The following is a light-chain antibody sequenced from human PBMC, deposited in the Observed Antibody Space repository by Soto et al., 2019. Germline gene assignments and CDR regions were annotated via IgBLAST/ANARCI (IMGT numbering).Light chain of an antibody. Sequence: QSALTQPASVSGSPGQSITISCTGTSSDVGGYNYVSWYQHHPGKAPKLMIYDVSHRPSGVSYRFSGSKSGNTASLTISGLQAEDEADYYCTSYTSSSTLVFGGGTQLTVL. CDR2: DVS. J-gene: IGLJ2*01. CDR1: SSDVGGYNY. V-gene: IGLV2-14*03. CDR3: TSYTSSSTLV.